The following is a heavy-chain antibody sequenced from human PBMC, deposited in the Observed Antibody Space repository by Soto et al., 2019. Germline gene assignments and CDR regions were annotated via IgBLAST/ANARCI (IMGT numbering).Heavy chain of an antibody. CDR3: AKPVGYCTSASCSRDYYYYYGMDV. V-gene: IGHV3-30*18. CDR1: GFTFSSYG. Sequence: LRLSCAASGFTFSSYGMHWVRQAPGKGLEWVALISYDGGNKYYADSVKGRFSISRDNPKNTLYLQMNSLRAEDTAMYYCAKPVGYCTSASCSRDYYYYYGMDVWGLGTTVTVSS. J-gene: IGHJ6*02. CDR2: ISYDGGNK. D-gene: IGHD2-2*01.